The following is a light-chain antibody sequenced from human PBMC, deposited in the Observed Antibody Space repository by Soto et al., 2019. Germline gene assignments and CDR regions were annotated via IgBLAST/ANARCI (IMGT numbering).Light chain of an antibody. CDR1: QGIGRY. CDR2: SAS. J-gene: IGKJ5*01. V-gene: IGKV1-9*01. CDR3: QQLNSYPLT. Sequence: IQLTQSPSSLSASVGDRVTITCRASQGIGRYLAWYHQKPGKAPKLLIYSASTLQSGVPSGFTGSGSGIDFTLTISSLQPEDFATYYCQQLNSYPLTSGQGTRLEIK.